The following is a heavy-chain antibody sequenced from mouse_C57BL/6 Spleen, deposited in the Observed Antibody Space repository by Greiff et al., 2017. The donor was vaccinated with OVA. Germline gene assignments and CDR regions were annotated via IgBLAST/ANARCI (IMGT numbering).Heavy chain of an antibody. J-gene: IGHJ2*01. CDR3: TRANWDYYFDY. CDR2: IRNKANNHAT. V-gene: IGHV6-6*01. Sequence: EVKLVESGGGLVQPGGSMKLSCAASGFIFSDAWMDWVRQSPEKGLEWVAEIRNKANNHATYYAESVKGRFTISRDDSKSSVYLQMNSLRAEDTGIYYCTRANWDYYFDYWGQGTTLTVSS. CDR1: GFIFSDAW. D-gene: IGHD4-1*01.